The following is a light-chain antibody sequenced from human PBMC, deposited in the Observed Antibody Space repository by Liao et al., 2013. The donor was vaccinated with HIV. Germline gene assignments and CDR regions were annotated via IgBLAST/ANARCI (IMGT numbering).Light chain of an antibody. CDR1: KLGDKY. Sequence: YELTQPPSVSVSPGQTASITCSGDKLGDKYTCWYQQKPGQSPMLVIYQDTKRPSGIPERFSGSNSGNTATLTISGTQAMDEADYYCQAWDTSTVVFVTGTKVSVL. J-gene: IGLJ1*01. V-gene: IGLV3-1*01. CDR3: QAWDTSTVV. CDR2: QDT.